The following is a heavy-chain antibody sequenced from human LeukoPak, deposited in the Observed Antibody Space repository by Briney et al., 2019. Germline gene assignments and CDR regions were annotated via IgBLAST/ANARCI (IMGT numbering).Heavy chain of an antibody. CDR2: ISAYNGNT. CDR3: ARGRPLRYYYYYYMDV. V-gene: IGHV1-18*01. Sequence: ASVKVSCKASGYTFTSYGISWVRQAPGQGLEWMGWISAYNGNTNYAQKLQGRVTMTTDTSTSTAYMVLRSLRSDDTAVYYCARGRPLRYYYYYYMDVWGKGTTVTVSS. CDR1: GYTFTSYG. J-gene: IGHJ6*03.